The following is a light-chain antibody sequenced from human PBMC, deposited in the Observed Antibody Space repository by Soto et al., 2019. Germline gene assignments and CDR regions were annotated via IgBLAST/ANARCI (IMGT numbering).Light chain of an antibody. CDR1: HGISTY. J-gene: IGKJ4*01. CDR2: AAS. Sequence: DIPMTQSPSSLSASVGDRVSITCRASHGISTYLAWYQQKPGKVPKLLIYAASTLRSGVPSRFSGSGSGTDFTLTISSLQPEDVATYYCQKYDSALSLTFGGGTKVEIK. CDR3: QKYDSALSLT. V-gene: IGKV1-27*01.